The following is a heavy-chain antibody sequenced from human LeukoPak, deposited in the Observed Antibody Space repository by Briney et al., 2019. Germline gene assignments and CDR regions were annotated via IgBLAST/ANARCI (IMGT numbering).Heavy chain of an antibody. J-gene: IGHJ4*02. Sequence: SETLSLTCTVSGGSISTTTYYWGWIRQPPGKGLEWIGSIYYSGSTYHNPSLKSRVTISIDTSKNQFSLKLSSVTAADTAVYYCATSTSGWYSDYWGQGALVTVSS. CDR3: ATSTSGWYSDY. CDR2: IYYSGST. D-gene: IGHD6-19*01. CDR1: GGSISTTTYY. V-gene: IGHV4-39*01.